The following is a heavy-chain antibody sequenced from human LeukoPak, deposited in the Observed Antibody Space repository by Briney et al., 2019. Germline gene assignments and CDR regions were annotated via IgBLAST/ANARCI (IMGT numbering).Heavy chain of an antibody. CDR2: INPSGGST. V-gene: IGHV1-46*01. CDR3: ARDCSGGSCYGDPRSDWFDP. J-gene: IGHJ5*02. CDR1: GYTFTSYY. Sequence: ASVTVSCKASGYTFTSYYMHWVRQAPGQGLEWMGIINPSGGSTSYAQKFQGRVTMTRDTSTSTVYMELSSLRSEDTAVYYCARDCSGGSCYGDPRSDWFDPWGQGTLVTVSS. D-gene: IGHD2-15*01.